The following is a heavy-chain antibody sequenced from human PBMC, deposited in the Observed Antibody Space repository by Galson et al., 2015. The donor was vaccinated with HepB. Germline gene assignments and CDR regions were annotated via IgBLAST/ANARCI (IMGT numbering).Heavy chain of an antibody. V-gene: IGHV4-39*01. J-gene: IGHJ4*02. CDR2: IYYSGST. CDR1: GGSISSSSYY. D-gene: IGHD3-22*01. CDR3: ASLALTYYYDSSGLHFDY. Sequence: LSLTCTVSGGSISSSSYYWGWIRQPPGKGLEWIGSIYYSGSTYYNPSLKSRVTISVDTSKNQFSLKLSSVTAADTAVYYCASLALTYYYDSSGLHFDYWGQGTLVTVSS.